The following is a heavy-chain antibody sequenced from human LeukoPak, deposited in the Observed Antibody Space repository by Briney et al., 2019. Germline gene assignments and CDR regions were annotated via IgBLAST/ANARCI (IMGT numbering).Heavy chain of an antibody. CDR1: GFTFSTYA. V-gene: IGHV3-23*01. CDR2: ISGSGGST. D-gene: IGHD3-10*01. J-gene: IGHJ4*02. Sequence: GSLRPSFAASGFTFSTYAMSWVRQAPGKGLEWVSVISGSGGSTYYADSMKGRFTISRDNSKNTLYLQMNSLRAEDTAVYYCAKQYYGSGSYYVRFDYWGQGTLVTVSS. CDR3: AKQYYGSGSYYVRFDY.